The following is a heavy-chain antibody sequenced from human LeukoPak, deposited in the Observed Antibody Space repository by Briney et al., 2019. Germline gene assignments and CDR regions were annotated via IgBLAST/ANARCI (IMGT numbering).Heavy chain of an antibody. D-gene: IGHD6-13*01. J-gene: IGHJ4*02. CDR2: ISAYNGIT. Sequence: ASVKVSCKASGYTFTSYGISWVRQAPGQGLEWMGWISAYNGITNYAQKLQGRVTMTTDTSTSTAYMELRSLRSDDTAVYYCARDRREYIAAAGPPDFDYWGQGTLVTVSS. CDR1: GYTFTSYG. V-gene: IGHV1-18*01. CDR3: ARDRREYIAAAGPPDFDY.